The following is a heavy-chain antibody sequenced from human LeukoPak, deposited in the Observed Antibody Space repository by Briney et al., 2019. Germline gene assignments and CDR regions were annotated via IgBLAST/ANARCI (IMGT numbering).Heavy chain of an antibody. Sequence: PSETLSLTCTVSGDSISSSNYYWGWIRQPPGKGLEWLGNIYYTGSTYYKPALKSRVAISVDTSKNQFSLRLSSVTAADTAVYYCARQEVARFDFWGQGTLVTVSS. CDR3: ARQEVARFDF. D-gene: IGHD2-15*01. J-gene: IGHJ4*02. V-gene: IGHV4-39*01. CDR1: GDSISSSNYY. CDR2: IYYTGST.